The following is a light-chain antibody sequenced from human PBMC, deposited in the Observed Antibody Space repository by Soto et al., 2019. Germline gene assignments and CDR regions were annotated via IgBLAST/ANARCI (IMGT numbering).Light chain of an antibody. J-gene: IGLJ1*01. CDR3: TSHAGSNTYV. CDR2: EVS. V-gene: IGLV2-8*01. Sequence: QSVLTQPPSTSGSPRQSVTISCTGTSSDVGGYNYVSWYQQHPGKAPKLIISEVSKRPSGVPDRFSGSKSGNTASLTVSGLQAEDEADYYCTSHAGSNTYVFGTATKVTLL. CDR1: SSDVGGYNY.